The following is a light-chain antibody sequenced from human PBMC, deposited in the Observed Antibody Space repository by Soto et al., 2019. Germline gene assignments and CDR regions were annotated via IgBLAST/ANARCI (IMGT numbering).Light chain of an antibody. V-gene: IGKV3-20*01. Sequence: EIVLTQSPVTLSLSPGERATISCRASQSVSSSYLAWYQQKPGQAPRPLIYGASSRAIGIPDRFSGSGSGTDFTLAISRLEPEDFAVYYCQQYGSSPWTFGQGTKVEIK. J-gene: IGKJ1*01. CDR2: GAS. CDR1: QSVSSSY. CDR3: QQYGSSPWT.